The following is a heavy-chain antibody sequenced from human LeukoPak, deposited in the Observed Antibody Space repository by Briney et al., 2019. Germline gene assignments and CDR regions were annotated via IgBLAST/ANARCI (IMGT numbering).Heavy chain of an antibody. CDR3: ARWGGVQFDP. CDR2: INTNTGET. V-gene: IGHV1-2*02. D-gene: IGHD2-8*01. J-gene: IGHJ5*02. CDR1: GYTFIDYY. Sequence: ASVKVSCKASGYTFIDYYMNWVRQAPGQGLEWMGWINTNTGETNYAQKFQGRVTMTRDTSISTVYMELTSLTSDNTAVYYCARWGGVQFDPWGQGTLVTVSS.